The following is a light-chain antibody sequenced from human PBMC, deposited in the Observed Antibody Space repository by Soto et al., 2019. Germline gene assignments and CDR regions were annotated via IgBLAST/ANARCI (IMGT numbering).Light chain of an antibody. CDR1: SSDVGGYNY. CDR3: SSYSSTNTLGV. J-gene: IGLJ7*01. Sequence: QSALTQPASVSGSPGQSITISCTGTSSDVGGYNYVSWYRQHPGKAHKLILYDVSDRPSGVSTRFSGSRSGNTASLTISGLQAEDEADYYCSSYSSTNTLGVFGGGTQLTVL. CDR2: DVS. V-gene: IGLV2-14*01.